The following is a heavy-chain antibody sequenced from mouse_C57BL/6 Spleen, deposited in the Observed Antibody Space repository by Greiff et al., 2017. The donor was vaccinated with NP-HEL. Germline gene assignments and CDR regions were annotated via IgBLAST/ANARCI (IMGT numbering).Heavy chain of an antibody. D-gene: IGHD2-14*01. CDR2: IDPSDSYT. Sequence: VQLQQPGAELVMPGASVKLSCKASGYTFTSYWMHWVKQRPGQGLEWIGEIDPSDSYTNYNQKFKGKSTLTVDKSSSTAYMQLISLTSEDSAVYYCARSRGTSYAMDYWGQGTSVTVSS. V-gene: IGHV1-69*01. J-gene: IGHJ4*01. CDR3: ARSRGTSYAMDY. CDR1: GYTFTSYW.